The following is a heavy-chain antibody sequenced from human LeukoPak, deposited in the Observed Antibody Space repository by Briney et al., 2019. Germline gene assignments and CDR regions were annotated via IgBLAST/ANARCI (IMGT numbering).Heavy chain of an antibody. J-gene: IGHJ4*02. CDR1: GFTLSTFG. D-gene: IGHD2-15*01. V-gene: IGHV3-23*01. CDR2: ISGSVGHT. Sequence: GGSLRLSCAVSGFTLSTFGMSWVRQAPGKGLEWVSAISGSVGHTFYADSGKGRFTIPRDNSKNTRYTQMNCLRAQGPALHYCARDLGSWYAGCDYWGQGTLVTVSS. CDR3: ARDLGSWYAGCDY.